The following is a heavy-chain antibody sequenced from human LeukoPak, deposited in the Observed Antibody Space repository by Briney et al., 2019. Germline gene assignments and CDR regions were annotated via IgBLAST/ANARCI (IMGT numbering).Heavy chain of an antibody. Sequence: ASVKVSCKASGYTFTNYGISWVRQAPGQGLEWMGWISGYNGNTNYAQKLQGRVSMTTDTSTSTAYMELRSLRSDDTAVYYCARGVASRLWFGEPTSVDAFDVWGQGTMVTVSS. V-gene: IGHV1-18*01. J-gene: IGHJ3*01. CDR3: ARGVASRLWFGEPTSVDAFDV. CDR1: GYTFTNYG. CDR2: ISGYNGNT. D-gene: IGHD3-10*01.